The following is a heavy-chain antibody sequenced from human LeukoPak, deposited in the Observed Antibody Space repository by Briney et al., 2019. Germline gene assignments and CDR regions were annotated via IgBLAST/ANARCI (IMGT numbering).Heavy chain of an antibody. D-gene: IGHD4-17*01. Sequence: GGSLRLSRASSGFTLSRYAMSGVGQAPGKGLEGVSAISGSGGSTYYADSVKGRFTISRDNSKNTLYLQMTSLRAEDTAVYYCAKSISLPVTNAFDIWGQGTMVPVSS. CDR2: ISGSGGST. CDR1: GFTLSRYA. V-gene: IGHV3-23*01. CDR3: AKSISLPVTNAFDI. J-gene: IGHJ3*02.